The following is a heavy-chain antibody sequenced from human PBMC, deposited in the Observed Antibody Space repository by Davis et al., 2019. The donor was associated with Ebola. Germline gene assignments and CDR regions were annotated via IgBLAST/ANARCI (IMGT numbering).Heavy chain of an antibody. CDR3: ARSFLHRQIVVVVAAASAPYYYGMDV. CDR2: ISSSGRTM. V-gene: IGHV3-11*04. CDR1: GFTFSDYY. J-gene: IGHJ6*02. Sequence: GSLRLSCAASGFTFSDYYMSWIRQAPGKGLEWISYISSSGRTMYYADSVKGRFTISRDNAKKSLYLQMNSLRDEDTAVYYCARSFLHRQIVVVVAAASAPYYYGMDVWGQGTTVTVSS. D-gene: IGHD2-15*01.